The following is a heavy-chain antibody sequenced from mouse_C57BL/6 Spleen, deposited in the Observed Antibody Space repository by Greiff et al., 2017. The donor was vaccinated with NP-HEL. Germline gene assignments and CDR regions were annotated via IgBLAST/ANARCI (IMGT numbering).Heavy chain of an antibody. Sequence: EVQRVESGGGLVKPGGSLKLSCAASGFTFSSYTMSWVRQTPEKRLEWVATISGGGGNTYYPDSVKGRFTISRDNAKNTLYLQMSSLRSEDTALYYCARLGITTDFDYWGQGTTLTVSS. CDR3: ARLGITTDFDY. CDR1: GFTFSSYT. V-gene: IGHV5-9*01. CDR2: ISGGGGNT. D-gene: IGHD1-1*01. J-gene: IGHJ2*01.